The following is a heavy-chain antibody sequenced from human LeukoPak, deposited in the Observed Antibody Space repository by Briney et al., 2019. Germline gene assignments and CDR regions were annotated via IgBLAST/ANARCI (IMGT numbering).Heavy chain of an antibody. CDR3: GRVIAGAIDY. D-gene: IGHD6-13*01. Sequence: GGPLRLSCAASGFTFSGHSMTWLRQAPGEGLEGVANINLDGSERFYVDFVKGRFTISRDNADNSMYLQMNSLRAEDTAVYYCGRVIAGAIDYWGQGTLVTVSS. J-gene: IGHJ4*02. CDR1: GFTFSGHS. V-gene: IGHV3-7*01. CDR2: INLDGSER.